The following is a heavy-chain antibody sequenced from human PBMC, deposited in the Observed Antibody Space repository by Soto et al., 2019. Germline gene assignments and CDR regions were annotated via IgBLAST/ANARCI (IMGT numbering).Heavy chain of an antibody. CDR2: IYPGNSDA. V-gene: IGHV5-51*01. J-gene: IGHJ5*02. CDR3: ARHGFYGDYASNYFDP. CDR1: GYNFATYW. Sequence: GESLKISCQASGYNFATYWIAWVRQMPGKGLEYMGIIYPGNSDARYSPSFQGQVTSSADKSISTAYLHWSSLKASDTAMYYCARHGFYGDYASNYFDPWGQGTLGTVSS. D-gene: IGHD4-17*01.